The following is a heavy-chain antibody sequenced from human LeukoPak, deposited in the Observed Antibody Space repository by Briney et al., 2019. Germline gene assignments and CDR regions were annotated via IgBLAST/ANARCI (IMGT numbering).Heavy chain of an antibody. J-gene: IGHJ4*02. CDR2: IIPIFGTA. CDR1: GGTFSSYA. V-gene: IGHV1-69*05. CDR3: ARDYSDDAPPDY. D-gene: IGHD2-15*01. Sequence: SVKVSCKASGGTFSSYAISWVRQAPGQGLEWMGGIIPIFGTANYAQKFQGRVTMTTDTSTSTAYMELRSLRSDDTAVYYCARDYSDDAPPDYWGQGTLVTVSS.